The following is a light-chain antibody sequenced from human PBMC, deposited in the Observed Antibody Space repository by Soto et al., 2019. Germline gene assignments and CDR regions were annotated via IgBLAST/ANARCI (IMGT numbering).Light chain of an antibody. J-gene: IGKJ2*01. V-gene: IGKV1-39*01. CDR3: HQRFSAPRT. Sequence: DIQMTQSPSSLSASVGDRVTITCRASQSFSTYVNWYQQTPGKAPKLLIYSASRLQSGVPSRVSGSGSVTHFTLTISNLQPEDVATYCCHQRFSAPRTFGQGTQREIK. CDR1: QSFSTY. CDR2: SAS.